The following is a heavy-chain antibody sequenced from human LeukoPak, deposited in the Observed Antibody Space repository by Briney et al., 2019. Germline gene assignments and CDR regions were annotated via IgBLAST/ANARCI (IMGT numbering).Heavy chain of an antibody. CDR3: ARVGYSYGYGDWNHFDY. J-gene: IGHJ4*02. CDR1: GFTFSSYS. D-gene: IGHD5-18*01. Sequence: GGSLRLSCAASGFTFSSYSMNWVRQAPGKGLEWVSSISSSSSYIYYADSVKGRFTISRDNSKNTLYLQMNSLRAEDTAVYFCARVGYSYGYGDWNHFDYWGQGTLVTVSS. V-gene: IGHV3-21*04. CDR2: ISSSSSYI.